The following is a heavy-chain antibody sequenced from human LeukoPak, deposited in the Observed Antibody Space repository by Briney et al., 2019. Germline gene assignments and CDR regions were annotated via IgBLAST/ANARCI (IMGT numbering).Heavy chain of an antibody. CDR2: ISRSASNI. J-gene: IGHJ4*02. D-gene: IGHD3-16*01. V-gene: IGHV3-21*01. CDR1: GFSFSSYN. Sequence: PGRSLRLSCVASGFSFSSYNMNWVRQAPGKGLGRVSSISRSASNIYYADSVKGRFTISRDNAKNSFYLQMNSLRAEDTAVFYCARDPEGFGATYFDYWGQGTLVTVSS. CDR3: ARDPEGFGATYFDY.